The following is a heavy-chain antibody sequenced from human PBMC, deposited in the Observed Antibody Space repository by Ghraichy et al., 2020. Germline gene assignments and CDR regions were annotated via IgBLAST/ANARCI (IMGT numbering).Heavy chain of an antibody. D-gene: IGHD6-13*01. J-gene: IGHJ4*02. V-gene: IGHV4-34*01. CDR2: INHSGST. CDR3: ARSGIAAAGTGGFDY. CDR1: GGSFSGYY. Sequence: SETLSLTCAVYGGSFSGYYWSWIRQPPGKGLEWIGEINHSGSTNYNPSLKSRVTISVDTSKNQFSLKLSSVTAADTAVYYCARSGIAAAGTGGFDYWGQGTLVTVSS.